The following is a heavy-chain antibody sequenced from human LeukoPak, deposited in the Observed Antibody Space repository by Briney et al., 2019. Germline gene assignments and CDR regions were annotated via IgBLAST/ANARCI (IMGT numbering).Heavy chain of an antibody. CDR1: GGSFSGYY. V-gene: IGHV4-34*01. D-gene: IGHD2-21*02. Sequence: PSETLSLTCAVYGGSFSGYYWSWIRQPPGKGLEWIGEINHSGSTNYNTSLKSRVTISVDTSKNQFSLKLSSVTAADTAVYYCAIGGGDSWDYFDYWGQGTLVTVSS. CDR3: AIGGGDSWDYFDY. CDR2: INHSGST. J-gene: IGHJ4*02.